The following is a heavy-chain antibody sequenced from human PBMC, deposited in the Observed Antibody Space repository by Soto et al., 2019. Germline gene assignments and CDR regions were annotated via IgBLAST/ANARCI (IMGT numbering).Heavy chain of an antibody. CDR3: ARVRVRWFGESHYYGMDV. D-gene: IGHD3-10*01. CDR1: GGSISSGSYY. J-gene: IGHJ6*02. Sequence: PSETLSLTCTVSGGSISSGSYYWSWIRQPPGKGLEWIGYIYYSGSTNYNPSLKSRVTISVDTSKNQFSLKLSSVTAADTAVYYCARVRVRWFGESHYYGMDVWGQGTTVTVSS. CDR2: IYYSGST. V-gene: IGHV4-61*01.